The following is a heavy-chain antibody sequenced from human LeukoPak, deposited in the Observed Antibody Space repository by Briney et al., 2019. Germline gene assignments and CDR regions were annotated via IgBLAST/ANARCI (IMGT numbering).Heavy chain of an antibody. CDR2: IYTSGST. J-gene: IGHJ6*03. V-gene: IGHV4-4*09. CDR3: ARYNWNVRYYYMDV. D-gene: IGHD1-20*01. CDR1: GGSISSYY. Sequence: SETLSLTCTVSGGSISSYYWSWIRQPPGKGLEWIGYIYTSGSTNYNPSLKSRVTISVDTSKNQFSLKLSSVTAADTAVYYCARYNWNVRYYYMDVWGKETTVTVSS.